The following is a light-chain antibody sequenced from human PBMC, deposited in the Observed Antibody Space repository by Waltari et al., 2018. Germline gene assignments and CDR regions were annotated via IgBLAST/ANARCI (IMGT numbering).Light chain of an antibody. CDR2: WAS. CDR1: QTILDNADKSNY. V-gene: IGKV4-1*01. CDR3: QQYYATPRT. J-gene: IGKJ1*01. Sequence: DFVMTQSPDSLAVSLGGRATINCRSSQTILDNADKSNYLAWYQHKPGQPPKLLISWASARESGVPDRFTGSVSGTDFTLTITSLQAEDVAIYYCQQYYATPRTFGQGTKVEVK.